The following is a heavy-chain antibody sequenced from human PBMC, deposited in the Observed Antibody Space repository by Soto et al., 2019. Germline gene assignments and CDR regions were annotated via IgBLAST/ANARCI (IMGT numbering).Heavy chain of an antibody. V-gene: IGHV4-59*01. Sequence: SLTCTVSAGSITTSYWSCIRQPLGKALEWIGYISYRGSTNYNPSLKSRLTISIDTSKSQISLKLTSMTTADTAVYYCASSGIVGREVNTWFDPWGQGTLVTVS. J-gene: IGHJ5*02. CDR2: ISYRGST. D-gene: IGHD3-22*01. CDR1: AGSITTSY. CDR3: ASSGIVGREVNTWFDP.